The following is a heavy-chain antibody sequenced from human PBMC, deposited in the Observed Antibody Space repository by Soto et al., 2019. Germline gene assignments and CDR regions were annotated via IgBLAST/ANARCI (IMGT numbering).Heavy chain of an antibody. CDR2: ISSSGSSI. CDR1: GLTFSDCY. V-gene: IGHV3-11*01. D-gene: IGHD3-10*01. J-gene: IGHJ6*02. CDR3: ARVRFGECGYAMDV. Sequence: QVQLVESGGGLVKPGGSLRLSCAASGLTFSDCYMNWIRQAPGKGLEWVSYISSSGSSINYAGSVKGRFTISRDNAKNSLYLQINSLRAEDTAMYYCARVRFGECGYAMDVWGQGTTVTVSS.